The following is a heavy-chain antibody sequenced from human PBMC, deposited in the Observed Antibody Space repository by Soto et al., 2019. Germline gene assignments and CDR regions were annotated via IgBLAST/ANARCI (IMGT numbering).Heavy chain of an antibody. Sequence: GESLKISCEGPGYSFIRHWIGWVRQMPGKGLEWMGIIYPGDSDTRYSPSCQGQVTISADKSIGTAYLQWSSLKASDTAMYYCARTSAAGKYYDGMDVWGQGTTVTVSS. J-gene: IGHJ6*02. CDR3: ARTSAAGKYYDGMDV. V-gene: IGHV5-51*01. CDR1: GYSFIRHW. D-gene: IGHD6-13*01. CDR2: IYPGDSDT.